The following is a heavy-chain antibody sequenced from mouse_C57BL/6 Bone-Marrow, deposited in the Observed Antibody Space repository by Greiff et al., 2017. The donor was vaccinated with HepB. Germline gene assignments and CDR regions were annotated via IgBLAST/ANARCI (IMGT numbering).Heavy chain of an antibody. CDR2: ISSGSSTI. J-gene: IGHJ1*03. CDR1: GFTFSDYG. V-gene: IGHV5-17*01. Sequence: DVMLVESGGGLVKPGGSLKLSCAASGFTFSDYGMHWVRQAPEKGLEWVAYISSGSSTIYYADTVKGRFTISRDNAKNTLFLQMTSLRSEDTAMYYCARSSNFWYFDVWGTGTTVTVSS. D-gene: IGHD2-5*01. CDR3: ARSSNFWYFDV.